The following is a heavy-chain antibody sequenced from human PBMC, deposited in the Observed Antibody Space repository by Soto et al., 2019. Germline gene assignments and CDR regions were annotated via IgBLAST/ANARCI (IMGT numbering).Heavy chain of an antibody. CDR3: ARISIADTAMAIPYYGMDV. Sequence: QVTLKESGPVLVKPTETLTLTCTVSGFSLSNARMGVSWIRQPPGKALEWLAHIFSNDEKSYSTSLKSRLTISNDTSKSQVVLTMTNMDPVDTATYYCARISIADTAMAIPYYGMDVWGQGTTVTVSS. CDR1: GFSLSNARMG. D-gene: IGHD5-18*01. J-gene: IGHJ6*02. V-gene: IGHV2-26*01. CDR2: IFSNDEK.